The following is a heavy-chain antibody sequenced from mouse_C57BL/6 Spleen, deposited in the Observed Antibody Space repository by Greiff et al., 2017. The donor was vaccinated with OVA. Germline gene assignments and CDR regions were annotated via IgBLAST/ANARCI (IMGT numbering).Heavy chain of an antibody. CDR1: GYTFTSYW. J-gene: IGHJ4*01. CDR2: IYPGSGST. D-gene: IGHD2-1*01. V-gene: IGHV1-55*01. CDR3: ASLYGNYEGYYAMDY. Sequence: VKLQQPGAELVKPGASVKMSCKASGYTFTSYWITWVKQRPGQGLEWIGDIYPGSGSTNYNEKFKSKATLTVDTSSSTAYMQLSSLTSEDSAVYYCASLYGNYEGYYAMDYWGQGTSVTVSS.